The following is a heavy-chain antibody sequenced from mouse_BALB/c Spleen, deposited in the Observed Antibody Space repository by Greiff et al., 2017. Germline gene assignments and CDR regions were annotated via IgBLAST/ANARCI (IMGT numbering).Heavy chain of an antibody. J-gene: IGHJ1*01. Sequence: EVMLVESGGGLVKLGGSLKLSCAASGFTFSSYYMSWVRQTPEKRLELVAAINSNGGSTYYPDTVKGRFTISRDNAKNTLYLQMSSLKSEDTALYYCARPSYYGSTYWYFDVWGAGTTVTVSS. D-gene: IGHD1-1*01. CDR3: ARPSYYGSTYWYFDV. CDR2: INSNGGST. V-gene: IGHV5-6-2*01. CDR1: GFTFSSYY.